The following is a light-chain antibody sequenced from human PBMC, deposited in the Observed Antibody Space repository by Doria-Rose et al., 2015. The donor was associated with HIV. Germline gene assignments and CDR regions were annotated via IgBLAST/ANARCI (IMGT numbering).Light chain of an antibody. Sequence: APGQRVTISCTGSSSNIGAGYDVHWYQQLPGTAPKLLIYGNSNRPSGVPDRFSGSKSGTSASLAITGLQAEDEADYYCQSYDSSLSGSYVFGTGTKVTVL. CDR2: GNS. V-gene: IGLV1-40*01. CDR1: SSNIGAGYD. CDR3: QSYDSSLSGSYV. J-gene: IGLJ1*01.